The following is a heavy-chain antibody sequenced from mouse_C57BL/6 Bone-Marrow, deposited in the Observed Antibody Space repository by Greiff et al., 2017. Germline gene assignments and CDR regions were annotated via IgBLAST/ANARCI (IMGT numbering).Heavy chain of an antibody. CDR1: GFTFSDYY. CDR2: INFDGSSY. Sequence: EVMLVESEGGLVQPGSSLKLSCTASGFTFSDYYMAWVRQAPEKGLEWVANINFDGSSYSYLDSLTSRFIISSDNAKTILYLQMSRLKSKDTATYDCARATFDEGFAYWGQGTLVTVSA. CDR3: ARATFDEGFAY. J-gene: IGHJ3*01. D-gene: IGHD6-1*01. V-gene: IGHV5-16*01.